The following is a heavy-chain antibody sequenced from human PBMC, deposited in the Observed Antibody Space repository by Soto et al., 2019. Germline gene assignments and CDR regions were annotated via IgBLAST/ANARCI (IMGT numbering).Heavy chain of an antibody. Sequence: LRLSCAASGFTFSSYGMHWVRQAPGKGLEWVAVISYDGSNKYYADSVKGRFTISRDNSKNTLYLQMNSLRAEDTAVYYCAKADLLFATVTTTDYWGQGTLVTVSS. CDR1: GFTFSSYG. V-gene: IGHV3-30*18. J-gene: IGHJ4*02. D-gene: IGHD4-17*01. CDR2: ISYDGSNK. CDR3: AKADLLFATVTTTDY.